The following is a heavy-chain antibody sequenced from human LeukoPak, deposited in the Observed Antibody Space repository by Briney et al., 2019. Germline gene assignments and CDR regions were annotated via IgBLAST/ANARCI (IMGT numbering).Heavy chain of an antibody. CDR2: IYYSGST. J-gene: IGHJ6*02. V-gene: IGHV4-30-4*01. CDR3: ARVRLDSSGYYYYYYGMDV. Sequence: PSETLSLTCTVSGGSISSGDYYWSWIRQPPGKGLEWIGYIYYSGSTYYNPSLKSRVTISVDTSKNQFSLKLSSVTAADTAVYYCARVRLDSSGYYYYYYGMDVWGQGTTVTVSS. CDR1: GGSISSGDYY. D-gene: IGHD3-22*01.